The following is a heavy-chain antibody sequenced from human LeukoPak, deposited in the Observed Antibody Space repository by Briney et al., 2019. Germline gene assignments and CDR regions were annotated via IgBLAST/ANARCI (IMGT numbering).Heavy chain of an antibody. D-gene: IGHD5-12*01. V-gene: IGHV3-66*04. J-gene: IGHJ4*02. Sequence: GGSLRLSCAASGFTFSSYSMNWVRQAPGKGLEWVSVIYSGGSTYYADSVKGRFTISRDNSKNTLYLQMNSLRAEDTAVYYCARHLVATLYYFDYWGQGTLVTVSS. CDR1: GFTFSSYS. CDR2: IYSGGST. CDR3: ARHLVATLYYFDY.